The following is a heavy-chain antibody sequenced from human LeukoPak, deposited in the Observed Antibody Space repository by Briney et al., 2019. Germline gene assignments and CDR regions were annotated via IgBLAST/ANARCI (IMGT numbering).Heavy chain of an antibody. CDR1: GYTFTGYY. V-gene: IGHV1-2*04. Sequence: ASVKVSCKASGYTFTGYYMHWVRQAPGQGLEWMGWINPNSGGTNYAQKFQGWVTMTRDTSISTAYMELSRLRSDDTAVYYCARDITEAEAGTDYYSYGMDVWGQRTTVTVSS. D-gene: IGHD6-13*01. CDR2: INPNSGGT. J-gene: IGHJ6*02. CDR3: ARDITEAEAGTDYYSYGMDV.